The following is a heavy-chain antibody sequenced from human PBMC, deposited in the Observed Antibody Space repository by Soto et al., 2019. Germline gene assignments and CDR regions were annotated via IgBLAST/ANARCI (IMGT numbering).Heavy chain of an antibody. Sequence: QVQLVLSGAEVRQPASSVKVSCKTSGGTFSSYAISWVRQAPGQGLEWMGGIVPIVDTATYAQKFQGRVTITADESTSTAYMELSRLRSDDTAVYYCVRVVAIPGYPDYGGQGTLVTVSS. V-gene: IGHV1-69*12. CDR1: GGTFSSYA. D-gene: IGHD5-12*01. CDR2: IVPIVDTA. J-gene: IGHJ4*02. CDR3: VRVVAIPGYPDY.